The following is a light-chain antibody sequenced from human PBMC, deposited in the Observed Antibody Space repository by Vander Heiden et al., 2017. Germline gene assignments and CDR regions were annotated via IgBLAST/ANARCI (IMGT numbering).Light chain of an antibody. V-gene: IGLV1-44*01. Sequence: QSVLTQPPSASGTPGQRVTISCSGSSSNIGSRTVNWYQHLPGTAPELLIYSNNPRPSGVPDRISASKSGTSASLAVSGLQSEDEADYYCSAWDNSLNAWVFGGGTKLTVL. CDR2: SNN. CDR3: SAWDNSLNAWV. CDR1: SSNIGSRT. J-gene: IGLJ3*02.